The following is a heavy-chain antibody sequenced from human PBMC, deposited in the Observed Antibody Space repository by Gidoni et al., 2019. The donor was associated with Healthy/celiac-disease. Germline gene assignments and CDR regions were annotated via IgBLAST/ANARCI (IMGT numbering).Heavy chain of an antibody. D-gene: IGHD4-17*01. CDR2: IYTSGST. CDR3: ARNPSAETTVAYLDY. V-gene: IGHV4-61*02. Sequence: QVQLQESGPGLVKPSQTLSLTCTVSGGSISRGSYYWSWIRQPAGKGLEWIGRIYTSGSTNYNPSLKSRVTISVDTSKNQFSLKLSSVTAADTAVYYCARNPSAETTVAYLDYWGQGTLVTVSS. J-gene: IGHJ4*02. CDR1: GGSISRGSYY.